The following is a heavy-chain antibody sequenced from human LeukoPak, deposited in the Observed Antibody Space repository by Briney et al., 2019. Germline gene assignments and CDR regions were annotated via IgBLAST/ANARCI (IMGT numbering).Heavy chain of an antibody. Sequence: PGGSLRLSCAASGFTFSSYAMSWVRQAPGKGLEWVSAISGRGFSTYYTDSVKGRFTISRDNSKNTLYLQMNSLRAEDTAVYYCAKPENTWRVGAFDIWGQGTMVTVSS. CDR1: GFTFSSYA. V-gene: IGHV3-23*01. J-gene: IGHJ3*02. CDR3: AKPENTWRVGAFDI. CDR2: ISGRGFST.